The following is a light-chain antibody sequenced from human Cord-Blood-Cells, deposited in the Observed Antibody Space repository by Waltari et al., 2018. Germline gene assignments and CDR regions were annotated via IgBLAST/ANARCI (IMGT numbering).Light chain of an antibody. V-gene: IGLV2-14*01. Sequence: QYALTQPASVSGSPGQPITISCTGTSSDVGGYNYVSRYQQHPGKAPKLMIYDVSNRPSGVSNSFTGSNAGNPASLTISELQAEDEADYYCSSYTSSSTFVVFGGGTKLTVL. CDR3: SSYTSSSTFVV. CDR2: DVS. CDR1: SSDVGGYNY. J-gene: IGLJ2*01.